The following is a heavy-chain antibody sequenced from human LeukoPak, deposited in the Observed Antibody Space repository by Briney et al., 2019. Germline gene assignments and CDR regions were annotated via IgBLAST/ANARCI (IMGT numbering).Heavy chain of an antibody. CDR3: ARGLNYYDSSGYATGYYFDY. Sequence: PSETLSLTCAVYGGSFSGYYWSWVRQPPGKGLEWIGEINHSGSTNYNPSLKSRVTISVDTSKNQFSLKLSSVTAADTAVYYCARGLNYYDSSGYATGYYFDYWGQGTPVTVSS. J-gene: IGHJ4*02. CDR2: INHSGST. CDR1: GGSFSGYY. V-gene: IGHV4-34*01. D-gene: IGHD3-22*01.